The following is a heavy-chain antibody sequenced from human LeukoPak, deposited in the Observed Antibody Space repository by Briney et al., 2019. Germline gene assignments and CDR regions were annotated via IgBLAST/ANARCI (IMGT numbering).Heavy chain of an antibody. J-gene: IGHJ4*02. D-gene: IGHD6-13*01. CDR1: GGSFSGYY. CDR3: ARMGLYTSSWYRFYYIDY. CDR2: INHSGST. V-gene: IGHV4-34*01. Sequence: SETLSLTCGVHGGSFSGYYWSWIRQPPGKGLEWIGEINHSGSTSYNPSLKSRFTISVDTSKNQFSLKLSSVTEADTAVYYCARMGLYTSSWYRFYYIDYWGQGTLVTVSS.